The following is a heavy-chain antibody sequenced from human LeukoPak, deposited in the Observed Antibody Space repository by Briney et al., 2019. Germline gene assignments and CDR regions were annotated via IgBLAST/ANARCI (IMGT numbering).Heavy chain of an antibody. V-gene: IGHV3-30*02. D-gene: IGHD3-22*01. Sequence: GGSLRLSCAASGFTFSSYGMHWVRQAPGKGLEWVAFIRYDGSNKYYADSVKGRFTISRDNSKNTLYLQMNSLRAEDTAVYYCVSVVVTYFVYWGQGTLVTVSS. CDR1: GFTFSSYG. CDR2: IRYDGSNK. J-gene: IGHJ4*02. CDR3: VSVVVTYFVY.